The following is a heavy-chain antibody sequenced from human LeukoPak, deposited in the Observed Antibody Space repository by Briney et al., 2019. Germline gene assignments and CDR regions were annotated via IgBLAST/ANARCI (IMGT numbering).Heavy chain of an antibody. J-gene: IGHJ4*02. D-gene: IGHD2-15*01. Sequence: GAPVKVSCKASGGTFSSYAISWVRQAPRQGLEWVGRIIPSLGRSNYAQKFQGRVLITADKSTATAYMELSSLISEDTAVYYCARVGYCSGSICYGAVDDWGQGTPVTVSS. V-gene: IGHV1-69*04. CDR3: ARVGYCSGSICYGAVDD. CDR1: GGTFSSYA. CDR2: IIPSLGRS.